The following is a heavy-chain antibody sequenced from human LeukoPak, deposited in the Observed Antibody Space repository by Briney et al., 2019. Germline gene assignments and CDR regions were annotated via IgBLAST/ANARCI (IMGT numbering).Heavy chain of an antibody. CDR2: INSDGSTT. D-gene: IGHD2-15*01. Sequence: GGSLRLSCAASGFTFSSDWMHWVRQAPGKGLVWVSRINSDGSTTKYADSVRGRFTISRDNAKNTPYLQMNSLGAEDTAVYYCARDRYYSFDYWGQGTLVTVSS. CDR3: ARDRYYSFDY. CDR1: GFTFSSDW. V-gene: IGHV3-74*03. J-gene: IGHJ4*02.